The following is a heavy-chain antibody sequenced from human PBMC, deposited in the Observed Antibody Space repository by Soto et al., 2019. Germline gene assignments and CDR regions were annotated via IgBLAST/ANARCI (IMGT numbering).Heavy chain of an antibody. V-gene: IGHV1-69*01. D-gene: IGHD2-2*01. CDR2: IIPISETT. Sequence: QVQVVQSGAEVKKPGSSVKVSCKASGGTFSSYAISWVRQAPGQGLEWMGGIIPISETTNYAQKFQGRVTITADESKSTAYMELSSLRSEDTAVYYCARSHGSSTSLEIYYYYYYGMDVWGQGTTVTVSS. CDR1: GGTFSSYA. CDR3: ARSHGSSTSLEIYYYYYYGMDV. J-gene: IGHJ6*02.